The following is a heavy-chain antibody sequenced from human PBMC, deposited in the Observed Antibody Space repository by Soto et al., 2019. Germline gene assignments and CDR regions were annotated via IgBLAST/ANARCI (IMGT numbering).Heavy chain of an antibody. CDR2: IYYSGST. D-gene: IGHD2-2*01. V-gene: IGHV4-31*03. CDR1: GGSISSGGYY. CDR3: ARDFVNLYGPQRSSGMDV. J-gene: IGHJ6*02. Sequence: ASETLFLTCTVSGGSISSGGYYWSWIRQHPGKGLEWIGYIYYSGSTYYNPSLKSRVTISVDTSKNQFSLKLSSVTAADTAVYYCARDFVNLYGPQRSSGMDVWGQGTTVTVSS.